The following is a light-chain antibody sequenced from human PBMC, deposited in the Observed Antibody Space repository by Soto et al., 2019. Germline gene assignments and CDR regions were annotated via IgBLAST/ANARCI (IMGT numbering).Light chain of an antibody. CDR3: QQYMSYPWT. J-gene: IGKJ1*01. Sequence: DIQLTQSPSTLSPSVGDRVSITCRASQTVDSWLAWYRQTPGQAPNLLIYKTTTLHSGVTSRFSGSGSGTEFNLTINSLQPDDFATYYCQQYMSYPWTFGQGTKVEIK. CDR2: KTT. CDR1: QTVDSW. V-gene: IGKV1-5*03.